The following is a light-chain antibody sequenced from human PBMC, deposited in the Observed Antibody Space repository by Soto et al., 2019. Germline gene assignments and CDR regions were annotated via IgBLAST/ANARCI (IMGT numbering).Light chain of an antibody. CDR3: AAWDDSLNGYV. CDR1: SSNIGSHP. CDR2: TND. Sequence: QSVLTQPPSASGAPGQRVTISCSGGSSNIGSHPVSWYQQLPGAAPTPLIYTNDQRPSGVPDRFSGSKSGTSASLAISGLQSEDEADYYCAAWDDSLNGYVFGTGTKVTVL. V-gene: IGLV1-44*01. J-gene: IGLJ1*01.